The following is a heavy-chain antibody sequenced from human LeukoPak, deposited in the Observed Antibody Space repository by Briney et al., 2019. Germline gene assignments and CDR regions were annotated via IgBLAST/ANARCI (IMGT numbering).Heavy chain of an antibody. J-gene: IGHJ4*02. CDR3: ATEISGYDYQFDY. CDR1: GYTFTSYY. CDR2: IHPSGGST. D-gene: IGHD5-12*01. Sequence: ASVKVSCKASGYTFTSYYMHWVRQAPGQGLEWMGIIHPSGGSTSYAQKFQGRVTMTRDMSTSTVYMELSSLRSEDTAVYYCATEISGYDYQFDYWGQGTLVTVSS. V-gene: IGHV1-46*01.